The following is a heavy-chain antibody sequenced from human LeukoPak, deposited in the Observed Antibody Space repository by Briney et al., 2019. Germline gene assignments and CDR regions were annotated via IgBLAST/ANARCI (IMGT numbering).Heavy chain of an antibody. J-gene: IGHJ3*02. Sequence: GGSLRLSCAASGFTVGSNNMSWVRRAPGKGQEWVSVIYSGGSTYYADSVKGRFTISRDNSKNTLYLQMNSLRAEDTAVYCCARRNYYYGSGSYRRLTDAFDIWGQGTMVTVSS. CDR2: IYSGGST. CDR3: ARRNYYYGSGSYRRLTDAFDI. D-gene: IGHD3-10*01. V-gene: IGHV3-53*01. CDR1: GFTVGSNN.